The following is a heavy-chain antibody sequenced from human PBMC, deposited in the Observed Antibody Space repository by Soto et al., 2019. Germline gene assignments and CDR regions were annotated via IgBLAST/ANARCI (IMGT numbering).Heavy chain of an antibody. J-gene: IGHJ6*02. Sequence: ASVKVSCKASGYSFTDYHIHWVRQAPGQGLEWLGRINPKSGGTSTAQKFQGWVTMTTDTSISTASMELTRLTSDDTAIYYCARGDSTDCSNGVCSFFYNHDMDVWGQGTRVTVSS. CDR1: GYSFTDYH. CDR2: INPKSGGT. D-gene: IGHD2-8*01. V-gene: IGHV1-2*04. CDR3: ARGDSTDCSNGVCSFFYNHDMDV.